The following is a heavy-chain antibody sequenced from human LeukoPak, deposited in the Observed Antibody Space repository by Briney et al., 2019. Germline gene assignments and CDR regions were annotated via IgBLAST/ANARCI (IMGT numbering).Heavy chain of an antibody. CDR2: VYSSGVG. CDR3: AREEFLHEIDSSGYFVY. D-gene: IGHD3-22*01. CDR1: GGSITGYY. J-gene: IGHJ4*02. V-gene: IGHV4-4*07. Sequence: ASETLSLTCTVSGGSITGYYWNWIRQPAGQGLEWLGRVYSSGVGNYNPSLTSRVTMSVGTSKNQFSLKLTSLTAADTAVYYCAREEFLHEIDSSGYFVYWGQGTLVTVSS.